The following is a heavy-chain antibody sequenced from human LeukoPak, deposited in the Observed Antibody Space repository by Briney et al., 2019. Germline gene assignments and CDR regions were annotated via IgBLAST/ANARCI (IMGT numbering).Heavy chain of an antibody. D-gene: IGHD6-13*01. CDR1: GFTVSTKY. CDR3: ARDHEYSSSWYPWFDP. V-gene: IGHV4-59*02. CDR2: IYYSGST. J-gene: IGHJ5*02. Sequence: GSLRLSCAASGFTVSTKYMNWIRQHPGKGLEWIGYIYYSGSTYYNPSLKSRVTISVDTSKNQFSLKLSSVTAADTAVYYCARDHEYSSSWYPWFDPWGQGTLVTVSS.